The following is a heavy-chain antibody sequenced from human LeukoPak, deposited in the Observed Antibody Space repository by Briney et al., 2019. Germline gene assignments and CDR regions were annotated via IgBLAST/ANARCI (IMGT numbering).Heavy chain of an antibody. CDR3: AGKYYYDSSGYFYVDW. Sequence: SETLSLTCTVSGYSISRGYYWGWIRQPPGKGLEWIGSMYHSGSTYYNPSLKSRVTISMDTTKNQFSLKLTSVTAADTAVYYCAGKYYYDSSGYFYVDWWGQGTLVTVSS. J-gene: IGHJ4*02. CDR1: GYSISRGYY. CDR2: MYHSGST. D-gene: IGHD3-22*01. V-gene: IGHV4-38-2*02.